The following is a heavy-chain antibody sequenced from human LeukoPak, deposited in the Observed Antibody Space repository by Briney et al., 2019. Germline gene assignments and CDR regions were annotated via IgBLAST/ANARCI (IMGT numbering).Heavy chain of an antibody. CDR1: GFTFSSYS. D-gene: IGHD3-10*02. J-gene: IGHJ6*04. CDR2: ISSSGSTI. CDR3: AELGITMIGGV. Sequence: GGSLRLSCEASGFTFSSYSMKWVRQAPGQGLEWVSYISSSGSTIYYADSVKGRFTISRDNAKNSLYLQMNSLRAEDTAVYYCAELGITMIGGVWGKGTTVTISS. V-gene: IGHV3-48*04.